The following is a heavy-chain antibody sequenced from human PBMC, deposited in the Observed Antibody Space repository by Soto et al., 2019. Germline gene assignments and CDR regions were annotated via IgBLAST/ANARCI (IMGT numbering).Heavy chain of an antibody. CDR2: MHYSGST. V-gene: IGHV4-39*01. Sequence: SETLSLTCTVSGGSISSSSYYWGWIRQPPGKGLEWIGSMHYSGSTHYNPSLRSRVTIPVDTPKNQFSLKLSSATAADTAVYYCARYQSSGLDFWGQGILVTVSS. CDR1: GGSISSSSYY. D-gene: IGHD6-19*01. J-gene: IGHJ4*02. CDR3: ARYQSSGLDF.